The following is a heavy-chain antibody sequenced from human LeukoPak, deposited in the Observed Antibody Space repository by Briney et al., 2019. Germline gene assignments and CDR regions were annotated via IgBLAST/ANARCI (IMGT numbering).Heavy chain of an antibody. Sequence: PGGSLRLSCAASGFTFSSYSMNWVRQAPGKGLEWVSYISSSSSTIYYADSVKGRFTISRDNAKNPLYLQMNSLRDEDTAVYYCARGGGSYDFGYDYWGQGTLVTVSS. D-gene: IGHD1-26*01. J-gene: IGHJ4*02. CDR1: GFTFSSYS. CDR3: ARGGGSYDFGYDY. V-gene: IGHV3-48*02. CDR2: ISSSSSTI.